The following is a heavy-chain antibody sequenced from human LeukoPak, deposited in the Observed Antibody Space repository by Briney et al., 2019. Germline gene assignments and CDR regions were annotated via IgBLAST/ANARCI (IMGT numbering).Heavy chain of an antibody. J-gene: IGHJ4*02. CDR1: GYSFTSYW. CDR3: ARGSNPHLFDY. CDR2: IYPGDSDT. Sequence: GESLQISCQGSGYSFTSYWIGWVRQMPGKGLEWMGIIYPGDSDTRYSPSSQGQVTISADKSISTAYLQWSSLKASDTAMYYCARGSNPHLFDYWGQGTLVTVSS. V-gene: IGHV5-51*01.